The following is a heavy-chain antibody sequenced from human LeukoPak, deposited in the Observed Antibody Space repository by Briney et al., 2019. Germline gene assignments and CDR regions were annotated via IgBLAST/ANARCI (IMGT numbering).Heavy chain of an antibody. CDR3: ARGSPGYNWNDGHAFDI. CDR1: GGSISSGDYY. CDR2: IYYSGST. D-gene: IGHD1-20*01. J-gene: IGHJ3*02. Sequence: SETLSLTCTVSGGSISSGDYYWNWIRQPPGKGLEWIGYIYYSGSTYYNPSLKSRVTISVDTSKNQFSLKLSSVTAADTAVYYCARGSPGYNWNDGHAFDIWGQGTMVTVSS. V-gene: IGHV4-30-4*01.